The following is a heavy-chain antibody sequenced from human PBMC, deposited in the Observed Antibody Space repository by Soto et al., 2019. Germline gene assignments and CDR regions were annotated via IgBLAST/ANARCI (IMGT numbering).Heavy chain of an antibody. Sequence: PSETLSLTCAVSGGYISSSNWWSWVRQPPGKGLEWIGEIYHSGSTNYNPSLKSRVTISVDKSKNQFSLKLSSVTAADTAVYYCARVVGGYYYGMDVWGQGTTVTVSS. J-gene: IGHJ6*02. CDR1: GGYISSSNW. D-gene: IGHD2-2*01. V-gene: IGHV4-4*02. CDR3: ARVVGGYYYGMDV. CDR2: IYHSGST.